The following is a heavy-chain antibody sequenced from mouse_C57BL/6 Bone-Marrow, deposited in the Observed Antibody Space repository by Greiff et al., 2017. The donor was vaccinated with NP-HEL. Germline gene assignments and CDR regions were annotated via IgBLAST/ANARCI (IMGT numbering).Heavy chain of an antibody. D-gene: IGHD1-1*01. CDR1: GFNIKDYY. Sequence: EVQLQQSGAELVKPGASVKLSCTASGFNIKDYYMHWVKQRTEQGLEWIGRIDPEDGETKYAAKFKGKATITADTSSNTAYLQLSSLTSEDTAVYYCARKGDYYGSSSPYYAMDYWGQGTSVTVSS. J-gene: IGHJ4*01. CDR2: IDPEDGET. V-gene: IGHV14-2*01. CDR3: ARKGDYYGSSSPYYAMDY.